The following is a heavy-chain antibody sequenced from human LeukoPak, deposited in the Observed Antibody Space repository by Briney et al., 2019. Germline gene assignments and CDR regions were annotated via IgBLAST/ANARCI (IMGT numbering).Heavy chain of an antibody. CDR2: FDPEDGET. CDR1: GYTLTELS. V-gene: IGHV1-24*01. Sequence: ASVKVSCKVSGYTLTELSMHWVRQAPGKGLEWMGGFDPEDGETIYAQKFQGRVTMTTDTSTSTAYMELRSLRSDDTAVYYCAVAGFSVGNDYWGQGTLVTVSS. CDR3: AVAGFSVGNDY. J-gene: IGHJ4*02. D-gene: IGHD6-19*01.